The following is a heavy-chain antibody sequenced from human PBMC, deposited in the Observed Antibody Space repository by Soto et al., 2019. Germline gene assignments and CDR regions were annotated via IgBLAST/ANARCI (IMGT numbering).Heavy chain of an antibody. CDR3: ARVKSSGWSKRDYYYGMDV. Sequence: QVQLVESGAEVKKPGASVKVSCKASGYTFTSYGISWVRQAPGQGLEWMGWISAYNGNTNYAQKLQGRVTMTTDTSTSTAYMELRSLRSDDTAVYYCARVKSSGWSKRDYYYGMDVWGQGTTVTVSS. J-gene: IGHJ6*02. V-gene: IGHV1-18*01. D-gene: IGHD6-19*01. CDR2: ISAYNGNT. CDR1: GYTFTSYG.